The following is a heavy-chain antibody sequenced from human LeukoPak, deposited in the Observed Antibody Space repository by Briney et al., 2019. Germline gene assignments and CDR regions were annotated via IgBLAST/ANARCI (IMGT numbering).Heavy chain of an antibody. V-gene: IGHV3-21*01. J-gene: IGHJ4*02. CDR1: GFTFSSYS. CDR2: FTSRSGTI. D-gene: IGHD6-13*01. CDR3: ARESSGIAATDKIDF. Sequence: GGSLRLSCVASGFTFSSYSMNWVRQAPGKGLEWVSSFTSRSGTIYYADSVKGRFTIPRDNAKNSLFLQMSSLRVEDTAVYYCARESSGIAATDKIDFWGQGTLVTVSS.